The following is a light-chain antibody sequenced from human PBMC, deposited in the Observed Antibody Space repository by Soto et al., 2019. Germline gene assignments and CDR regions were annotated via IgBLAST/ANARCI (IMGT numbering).Light chain of an antibody. CDR3: QQYGSSPFT. V-gene: IGKV3-20*01. CDR2: GAS. CDR1: QSISSSY. Sequence: EIVLTQSPGTLSLSPGERATLSCRASQSISSSYLGWYQQKPGQATSLLIYGASSRATGIPDRFSGSGSGTDFTLTISSLEPEDFAVYYCQQYGSSPFTFGPGTKVDIK. J-gene: IGKJ3*01.